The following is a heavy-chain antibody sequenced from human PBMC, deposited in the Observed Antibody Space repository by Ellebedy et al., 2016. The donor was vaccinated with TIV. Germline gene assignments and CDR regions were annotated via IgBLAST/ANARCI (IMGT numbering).Heavy chain of an antibody. V-gene: IGHV4-59*12. CDR2: IYYSGST. J-gene: IGHJ4*02. CDR1: GGSISSNY. CDR3: ARGDAKRSIAAATTFSFDY. Sequence: MPSETLSLTCTVSGGSISSNYWSWIRQPPGKGLEWIGYIYYSGSTNYNPSLKSRVTISVDTSKNQFSLKLSSVTAADTAVYYCARGDAKRSIAAATTFSFDYWGQGTLVTVSS. D-gene: IGHD6-13*01.